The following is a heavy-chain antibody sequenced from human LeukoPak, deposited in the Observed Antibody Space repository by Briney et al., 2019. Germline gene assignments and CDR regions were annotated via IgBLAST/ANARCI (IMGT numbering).Heavy chain of an antibody. J-gene: IGHJ4*02. V-gene: IGHV4-4*02. Sequence: SGTLSLTCAVSGGSISSSNWWSWVRQPPGKGLEWIGEIYHSGSTNYNPSLKSRVTISVDKSKNQFSLKLSSVTAADTAVYYCARSPWYSSSWYGHISYYFDYWGQGTLVTVSS. CDR2: IYHSGST. CDR1: GGSISSSNW. CDR3: ARSPWYSSSWYGHISYYFDY. D-gene: IGHD6-13*01.